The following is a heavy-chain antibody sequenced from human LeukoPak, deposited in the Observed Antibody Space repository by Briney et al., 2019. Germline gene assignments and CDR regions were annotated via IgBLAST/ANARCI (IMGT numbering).Heavy chain of an antibody. Sequence: ASVKVSCKASGGTFSSYAISWVRQAPGQGLECMGGIIPIFGTANYAQKFQGRVTITADESTSTAYMELSSLRSEDTAVYYCARDPAGIAAAGRWFDPWGQGTLVTVSS. CDR3: ARDPAGIAAAGRWFDP. V-gene: IGHV1-69*13. CDR2: IIPIFGTA. J-gene: IGHJ5*02. CDR1: GGTFSSYA. D-gene: IGHD6-13*01.